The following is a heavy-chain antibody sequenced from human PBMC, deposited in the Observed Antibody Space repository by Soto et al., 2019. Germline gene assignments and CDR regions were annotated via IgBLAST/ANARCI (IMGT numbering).Heavy chain of an antibody. CDR3: ARVRSGYDFWSGYDY. Sequence: SVQVSCKASGYTFTSYYMHWVRQAPGQGLEWMGIINPSGGSTSYAQKFQGRVTMTRDTSTSTVYMELSSLRSEDTAVYYCARVRSGYDFWSGYDYWGQGALVTVSS. CDR1: GYTFTSYY. V-gene: IGHV1-46*01. J-gene: IGHJ4*02. D-gene: IGHD3-3*01. CDR2: INPSGGST.